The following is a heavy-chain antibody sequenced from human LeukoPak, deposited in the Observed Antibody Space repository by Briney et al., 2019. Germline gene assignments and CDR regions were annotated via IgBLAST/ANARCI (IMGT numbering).Heavy chain of an antibody. V-gene: IGHV4-61*02. CDR2: IYTSGST. CDR3: AREAAYGSGDYNWFDP. Sequence: SETLSLTCTVSGYSISSGYYWGWIRQPAGKGLEWIGRIYTSGSTNYNPSLKSRVTISVDTSKNQFSLKLSSVTAADTAVYYCAREAAYGSGDYNWFDPWGQGTLVTVSS. D-gene: IGHD3-10*01. CDR1: GYSISSGYY. J-gene: IGHJ5*02.